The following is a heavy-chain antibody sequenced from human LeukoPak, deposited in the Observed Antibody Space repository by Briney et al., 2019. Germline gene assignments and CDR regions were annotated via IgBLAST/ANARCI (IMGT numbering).Heavy chain of an antibody. D-gene: IGHD3-16*01. Sequence: PGGSLTLSCAASGFTVSSNDMSWVRQAPGKGLEWVSVIYSGGSTYYADSVKGRFTISRDNSKNTLYLQMNSLRAEDTAVYYCARWGRDLDAFDIWGQGTMVTVSS. CDR1: GFTVSSND. CDR2: IYSGGST. V-gene: IGHV3-66*01. CDR3: ARWGRDLDAFDI. J-gene: IGHJ3*02.